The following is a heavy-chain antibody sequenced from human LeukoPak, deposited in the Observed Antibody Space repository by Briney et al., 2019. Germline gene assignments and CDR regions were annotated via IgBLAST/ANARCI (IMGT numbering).Heavy chain of an antibody. V-gene: IGHV3-23*01. J-gene: IGHJ3*02. CDR1: GFTFSRYT. CDR2: IVASYVGT. D-gene: IGHD1-26*01. CDR3: AKDRGRIVGATRGHDAFDI. Sequence: PGGSLRLSCAASGFTFSRYTMAWVRQAPGKGLEWVASIVASYVGTYYVDSVKGRFVVSRDNSKNTLYLQMNSLRAEDTAVYYCAKDRGRIVGATRGHDAFDIWGQGTMVTVSS.